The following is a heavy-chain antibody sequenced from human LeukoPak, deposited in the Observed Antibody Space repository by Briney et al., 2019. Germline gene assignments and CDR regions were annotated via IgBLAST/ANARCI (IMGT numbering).Heavy chain of an antibody. J-gene: IGHJ4*02. Sequence: GGSLRLSCAASGFSFNSYAMTWVRQTPGKGLEWVSAITASGGTTYYADSVKGRFTISRDNSKNTLYLQMNSLRAEDTAIYYCAKDGGMVATIGGGFDYWGQGTLVTVSS. D-gene: IGHD5-12*01. V-gene: IGHV3-23*01. CDR3: AKDGGMVATIGGGFDY. CDR2: ITASGGTT. CDR1: GFSFNSYA.